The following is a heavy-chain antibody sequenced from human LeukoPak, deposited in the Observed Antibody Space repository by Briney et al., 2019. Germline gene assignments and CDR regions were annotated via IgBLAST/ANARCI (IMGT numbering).Heavy chain of an antibody. CDR2: ISWNSGSI. Sequence: RAGGSLRLSCAASGFTFDDYAMHWVRQAPGKGLEWVSGISWNSGSIGYADSVKGRFTISRDNAKNSLYLQMNSLRAEDTALYYCARSSAGVYYYYYMDVWGKGTTVTISS. D-gene: IGHD3-16*01. CDR3: ARSSAGVYYYYYMDV. J-gene: IGHJ6*03. CDR1: GFTFDDYA. V-gene: IGHV3-9*01.